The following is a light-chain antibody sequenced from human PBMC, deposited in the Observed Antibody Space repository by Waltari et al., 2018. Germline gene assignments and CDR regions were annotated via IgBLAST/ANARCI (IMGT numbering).Light chain of an antibody. CDR2: DAS. V-gene: IGKV3-11*01. CDR1: KSISSH. CDR3: QQRDFWPLT. Sequence: EIVLTQSPATLSLSPGERATLSCRASKSISSHLAWYQQKPGQAPRLLIYDASNRATGIPARFTGSGSGTDFTLTISTLQPEDFAVYYCQQRDFWPLTFGGGTTVEIK. J-gene: IGKJ4*01.